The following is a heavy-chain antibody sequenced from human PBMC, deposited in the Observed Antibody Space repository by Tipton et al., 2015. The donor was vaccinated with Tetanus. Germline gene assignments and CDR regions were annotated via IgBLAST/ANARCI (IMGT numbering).Heavy chain of an antibody. Sequence: TLSLTCAVYGESFSDYYWSWIRQSPGKGLEWIGEIHPSGITDYNPSLKSQVIISVDTSKNQFSLKLSSVTAADSALYFCGRGTDAYKSDNYWGQGTLVTVSS. CDR2: IHPSGIT. D-gene: IGHD5-24*01. V-gene: IGHV4-34*01. CDR1: GESFSDYY. J-gene: IGHJ4*01. CDR3: GRGTDAYKSDNY.